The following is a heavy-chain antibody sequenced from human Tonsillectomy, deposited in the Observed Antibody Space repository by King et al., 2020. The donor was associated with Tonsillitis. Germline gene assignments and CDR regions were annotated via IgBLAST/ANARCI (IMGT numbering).Heavy chain of an antibody. CDR1: VFTFSSYG. D-gene: IGHD2-2*01. V-gene: IGHV3-30*18. J-gene: IGHJ6*02. CDR3: AKSGLYCSSTSCYSMDV. CDR2: ISYDGSNK. Sequence: VQLVESGGGVVQPGRSLRLSCAASVFTFSSYGMHWVRQAPGKGLEWVAFISYDGSNKYYADSVKGRFTISRDNSKNTLYLQMNSLRAEDTAVYYCAKSGLYCSSTSCYSMDVWGRGTTVTVSS.